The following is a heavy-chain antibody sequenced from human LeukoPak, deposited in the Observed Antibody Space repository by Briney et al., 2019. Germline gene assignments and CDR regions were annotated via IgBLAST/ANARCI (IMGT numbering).Heavy chain of an antibody. CDR2: IYSGGST. CDR3: ARGGRGYNEGYYYYYMDV. Sequence: GGSLRLSCAASGFTVSSNYMSWVRQAPGKGLEWVSVIYSGGSTYYADSGKGRFTISRDNSKNTLYLQMNSLRAEDTAVYYCARGGRGYNEGYYYYYMDVWGKGTTVTVSS. D-gene: IGHD5-18*01. J-gene: IGHJ6*03. V-gene: IGHV3-66*02. CDR1: GFTVSSNY.